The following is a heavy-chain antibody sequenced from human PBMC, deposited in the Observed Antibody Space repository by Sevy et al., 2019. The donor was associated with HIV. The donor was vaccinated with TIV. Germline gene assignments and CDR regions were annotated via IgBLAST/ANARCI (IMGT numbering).Heavy chain of an antibody. CDR1: GFTFSEAW. Sequence: GGSLRLSCAASGFTFSEAWMSWVRQAPGKGLEWVGRIKSKTDAATRDFAAPGRGSFSISRDDSANTVYLVMNNLKPEDTGVYYCAAGTGTSDFDYWGQGTLVTVSS. CDR3: AAGTGTSDFDY. D-gene: IGHD1-7*01. J-gene: IGHJ4*02. V-gene: IGHV3-15*01. CDR2: IKSKTDAATR.